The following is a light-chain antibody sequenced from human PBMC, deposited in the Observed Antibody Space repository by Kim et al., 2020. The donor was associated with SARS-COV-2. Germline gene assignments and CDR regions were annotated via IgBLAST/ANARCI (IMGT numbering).Light chain of an antibody. Sequence: GGTGNINCNLCIGHSSNPSQWHKQHPAKGPGYLKKLNRHGSHNMGDGSPDRFSGCSSGAERYLHLAMVHSEDEADYYCKTWGGNWVFGGGTQL. CDR3: KTWGGNWV. CDR2: LNRHGSH. CDR1: IGHSSNP. V-gene: IGLV4-69*01. J-gene: IGLJ3*02.